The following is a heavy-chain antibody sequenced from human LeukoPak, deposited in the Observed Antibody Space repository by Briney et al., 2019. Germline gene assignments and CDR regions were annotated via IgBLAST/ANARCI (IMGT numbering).Heavy chain of an antibody. V-gene: IGHV3-21*01. CDR3: AREASYYDSSGYPIPGNYYYMDV. CDR2: ISSSSSYI. J-gene: IGHJ6*03. D-gene: IGHD3-22*01. Sequence: PGGSLRLSCAASGFTFSSYSMNWVRQAPGKGLEWVSSISSSSSYIYYADSVKGRFTISRDNAKNSLYLQMNSLRAEDTAVYYCAREASYYDSSGYPIPGNYYYMDVWGKGTTVTISS. CDR1: GFTFSSYS.